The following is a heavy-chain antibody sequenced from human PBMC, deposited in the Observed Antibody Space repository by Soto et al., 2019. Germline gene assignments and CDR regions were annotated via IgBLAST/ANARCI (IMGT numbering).Heavy chain of an antibody. V-gene: IGHV3-30*18. J-gene: IGHJ4*02. CDR2: ISYDGSNK. CDR3: VKGLYTSGWSHFDY. Sequence: GGSLRLSCAASGFTFSSYGMHWVRQAPGKGLEWVAVISYDGSNKYYADSVKGRFTISRDNSKNTLYLQMNSLRAEDTSVYYCVKGLYTSGWSHFDYWGQGTLVTVSS. D-gene: IGHD6-19*01. CDR1: GFTFSSYG.